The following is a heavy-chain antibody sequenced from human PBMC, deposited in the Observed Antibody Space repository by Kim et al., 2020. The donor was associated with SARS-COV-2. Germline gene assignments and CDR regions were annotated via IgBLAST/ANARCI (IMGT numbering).Heavy chain of an antibody. CDR3: ARGEGTGYSSSPNWFDP. J-gene: IGHJ5*02. V-gene: IGHV3-21*01. Sequence: VKGRFTISRHNAKNSLYLQMNSLRAEDTAVYYCARGEGTGYSSSPNWFDPWGQGTLVTVSS. D-gene: IGHD6-13*01.